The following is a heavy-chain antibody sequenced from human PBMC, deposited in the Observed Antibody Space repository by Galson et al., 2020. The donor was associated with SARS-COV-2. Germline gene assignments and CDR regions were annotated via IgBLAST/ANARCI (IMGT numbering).Heavy chain of an antibody. Sequence: SVKVSCKASGGTFSSYAISWVRQAPGQGLEWMGGIIPIFGTANYAQKFQGRVTITADESTSTAYVELSSLRSEDTAVYYCARARKSYYDSSGYYSAHYWGQGTLVTVSS. J-gene: IGHJ4*02. V-gene: IGHV1-69*13. CDR2: IIPIFGTA. CDR1: GGTFSSYA. CDR3: ARARKSYYDSSGYYSAHY. D-gene: IGHD3-22*01.